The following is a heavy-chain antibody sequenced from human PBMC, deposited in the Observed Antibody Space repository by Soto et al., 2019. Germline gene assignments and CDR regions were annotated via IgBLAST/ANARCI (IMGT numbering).Heavy chain of an antibody. CDR3: ARVRPGDYYDRNLDY. Sequence: QVQLVQSGGEVKKPGASVKVSCKASGYTFTTYGFTWVRQAPGQGLEWMGWITSYSGHTNYAQKFQDRVTLTTDTSTNTAYMELRSLRSDDTAVYYCARVRPGDYYDRNLDYWGQGTLVTVSS. CDR1: GYTFTTYG. J-gene: IGHJ4*02. CDR2: ITSYSGHT. D-gene: IGHD3-22*01. V-gene: IGHV1-18*01.